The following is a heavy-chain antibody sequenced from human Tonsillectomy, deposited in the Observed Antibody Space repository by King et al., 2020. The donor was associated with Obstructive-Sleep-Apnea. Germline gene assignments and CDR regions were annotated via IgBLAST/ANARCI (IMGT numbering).Heavy chain of an antibody. CDR2: ISAYNGNT. CDR3: ARVLGFIAAAAGAPTFDY. Sequence: QLVQSGAEVKKPGASVKVSCKASGYTFTSYGISWVRQAPRQGLEWMGWISAYNGNTNYAQKLQGRVTMTTDTSTSTAYMELRSLRSDDTAVYYCARVLGFIAAAAGAPTFDYWGQGTLVTVSS. CDR1: GYTFTSYG. D-gene: IGHD6-13*01. J-gene: IGHJ4*02. V-gene: IGHV1-18*01.